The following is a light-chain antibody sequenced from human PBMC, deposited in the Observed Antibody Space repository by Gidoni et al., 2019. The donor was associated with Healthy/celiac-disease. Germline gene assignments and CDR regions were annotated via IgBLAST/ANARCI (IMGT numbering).Light chain of an antibody. CDR2: KVS. J-gene: IGKJ4*01. Sequence: DVVMTQSPLSLPVTLGQPASISCRSSQSLVYSDGNTYLNWFQQRPGQSPRRLIYKVSNRDSGVPDKFSGRGSGTDFTLKISGVEAEDVGFYYCRQGTHGFTFGRGTKVEIK. CDR3: RQGTHGFT. CDR1: QSLVYSDGNTY. V-gene: IGKV2-30*01.